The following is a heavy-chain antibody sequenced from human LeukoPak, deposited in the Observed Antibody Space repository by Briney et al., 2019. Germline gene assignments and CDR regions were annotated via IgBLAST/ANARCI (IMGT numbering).Heavy chain of an antibody. CDR1: VYTFTSYY. J-gene: IGHJ4*02. CDR2: INPSCGST. Sequence: ASVKVSFKASVYTFTSYYMHWVRQAPGQGLEWMGIINPSCGSTSYAQKLQGRVTMTRDTSTSTVYMELSSLRYEDTAVYYCAKEGDAFDYDSSGYYYWGQGTLVTVSS. D-gene: IGHD3-22*01. CDR3: AKEGDAFDYDSSGYYY. V-gene: IGHV1-46*01.